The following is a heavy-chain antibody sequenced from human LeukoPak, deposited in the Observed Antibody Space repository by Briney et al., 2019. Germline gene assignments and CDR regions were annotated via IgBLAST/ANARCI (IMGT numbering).Heavy chain of an antibody. CDR2: ISAYNGNT. Sequence: ASVKVFCKASGYTFTSYGISWVRQAPGQGLEWMGRISAYNGNTNYAQKLQGRVTMTTDTSTSTAYMELRSLRSDDTAVYYCARESEEGYDFWSGYPTRAWFDPWGQGTLVTVSS. J-gene: IGHJ5*02. D-gene: IGHD3-3*01. V-gene: IGHV1-18*01. CDR1: GYTFTSYG. CDR3: ARESEEGYDFWSGYPTRAWFDP.